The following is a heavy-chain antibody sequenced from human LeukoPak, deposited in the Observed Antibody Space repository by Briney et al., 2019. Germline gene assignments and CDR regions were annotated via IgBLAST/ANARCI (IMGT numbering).Heavy chain of an antibody. V-gene: IGHV5-51*01. D-gene: IGHD2-21*02. CDR3: ARQPYCGGDCYFYDN. CDR1: GYSFTSYW. J-gene: IGHJ4*02. Sequence: GESLKISCKCSGYSFTSYWNGWVRQMPGKGLEWMGIIYPGDSDTRYSPSFQGQVTISADKSISTAYLQWSSLKASDTAMYYCARQPYCGGDCYFYDNWGQGTLVTVSS. CDR2: IYPGDSDT.